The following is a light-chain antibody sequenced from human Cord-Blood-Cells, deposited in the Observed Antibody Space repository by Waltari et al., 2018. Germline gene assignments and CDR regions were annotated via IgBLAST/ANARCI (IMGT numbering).Light chain of an antibody. CDR2: DVS. J-gene: IGLJ2*01. Sequence: QSALTQPASVSGSPGQSITISCTGTSSDVGGYNYVSWYQQHPGKAPKLVIYDVSNRPSGVSNRFSGSKSGNTASRTISGLQAEDEADYDCSSYTSSSTVVFGGGTKLTVL. V-gene: IGLV2-14*01. CDR3: SSYTSSSTVV. CDR1: SSDVGGYNY.